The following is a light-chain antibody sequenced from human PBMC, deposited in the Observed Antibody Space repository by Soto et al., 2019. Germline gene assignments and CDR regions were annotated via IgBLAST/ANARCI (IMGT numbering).Light chain of an antibody. CDR1: SGYSTFA. Sequence: QLVLTQSPSASASLGAAGNLTCTLSSGYSTFAIAWHQQTEKVPRYLMKLKRDGSHTKGDWIPDRFSGSSSRAERYLTISGLKSEDEADYYCQTWGGGSRVFGGGTKLTLL. CDR2: LKRDGSH. J-gene: IGLJ2*01. CDR3: QTWGGGSRV. V-gene: IGLV4-69*01.